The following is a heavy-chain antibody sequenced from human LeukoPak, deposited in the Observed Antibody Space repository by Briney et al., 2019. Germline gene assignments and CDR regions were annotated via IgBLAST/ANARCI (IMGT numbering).Heavy chain of an antibody. CDR1: GCSISSYD. CDR2: IYYSGST. J-gene: IGHJ5*02. Sequence: SETLSLSCAVSGCSISSYDWSWVRQPPGKGLEWIGYIYYSGSTNNNPSFKSRVDISVDTSKNQFSLKRSSVTAADTAVYYFARGYSVVSNWSDPTGHRTPVIVSS. V-gene: IGHV4-59*08. CDR3: ARGYSVVSNWSDP. D-gene: IGHD2-21*01.